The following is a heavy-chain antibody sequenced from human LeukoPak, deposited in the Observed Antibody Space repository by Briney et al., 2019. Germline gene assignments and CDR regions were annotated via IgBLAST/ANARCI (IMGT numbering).Heavy chain of an antibody. CDR1: GYTFTSYY. CDR2: INPHNGIS. J-gene: IGHJ4*02. CDR3: ARGQLQKPDF. V-gene: IGHV1-2*06. Sequence: ASAKVSCKTSGYTFTSYYVHWVRQAPGQGLEWMGHINPHNGISKYAQKFQGRVTMTRDTSITTAYMELSSLTSDDTAIYYCARGQLQKPDFWGPGTLVTVSS.